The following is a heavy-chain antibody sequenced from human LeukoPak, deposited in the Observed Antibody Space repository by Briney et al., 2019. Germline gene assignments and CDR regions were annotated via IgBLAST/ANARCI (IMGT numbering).Heavy chain of an antibody. V-gene: IGHV1-8*03. CDR3: ARRLGYTAMVTRFDP. D-gene: IGHD5-18*01. Sequence: ASVKVSCKASAYTFTSYDINWVRQATGQGLEWMGWMNPNSGNTGYAQKFQGRVTITRNTSISTAYMEPSSLRSEDTAVYYCARRLGYTAMVTRFDPWGQGTLVTVSS. CDR2: MNPNSGNT. CDR1: AYTFTSYD. J-gene: IGHJ5*02.